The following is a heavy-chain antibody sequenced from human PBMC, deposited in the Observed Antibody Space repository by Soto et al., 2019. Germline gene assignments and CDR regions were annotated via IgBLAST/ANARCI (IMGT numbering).Heavy chain of an antibody. CDR2: INAGNGNT. D-gene: IGHD2-15*01. CDR3: ARVDCSGGSCYSVGYYYGMDV. J-gene: IGHJ6*02. Sequence: ASVKVSCKASGYTFTSYAMHWVRQAPGQRLEWMGWINAGNGNTKYSQKFQGRVTITRDTSASTAYMELSSLRSEDTAVYYCARVDCSGGSCYSVGYYYGMDVWGQGTTVTVSS. V-gene: IGHV1-3*01. CDR1: GYTFTSYA.